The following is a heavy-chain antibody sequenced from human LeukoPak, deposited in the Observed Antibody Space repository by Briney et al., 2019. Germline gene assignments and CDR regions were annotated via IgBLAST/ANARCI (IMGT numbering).Heavy chain of an antibody. J-gene: IGHJ4*02. CDR3: ARSTIFGVVISDY. Sequence: GGSLRLSCAASGFTFSSYAMSWVRQSPGKGLEWVSAISGSGDITYYADSVKGRFTISRDNSKNTLYLQMNSLRAEDTALYYCARSTIFGVVISDYWGQGTLVTVSS. V-gene: IGHV3-23*01. CDR1: GFTFSSYA. D-gene: IGHD3-3*01. CDR2: ISGSGDIT.